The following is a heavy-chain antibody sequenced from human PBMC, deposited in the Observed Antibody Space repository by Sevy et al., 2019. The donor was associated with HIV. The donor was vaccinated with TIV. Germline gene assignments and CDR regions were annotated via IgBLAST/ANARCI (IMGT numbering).Heavy chain of an antibody. CDR2: ISTSSSYI. D-gene: IGHD3-10*01. CDR1: GFIFSSYN. CDR3: TRVRGLLGWFDS. V-gene: IGHV3-21*01. Sequence: GGSLRLSCAASGFIFSSYNMNWVRQAPGKGLEWVSYISTSSSYIYYADSVKGRFTISRDNAKNSLYLQMNSLRAEDTAVYYCTRVRGLLGWFDSWGQGTLVTVSS. J-gene: IGHJ5*01.